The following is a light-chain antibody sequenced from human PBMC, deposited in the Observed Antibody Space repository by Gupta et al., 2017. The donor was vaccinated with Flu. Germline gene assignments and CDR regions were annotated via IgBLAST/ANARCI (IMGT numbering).Light chain of an antibody. CDR1: ESVNKD. V-gene: IGKV3-11*01. CDR3: QHRINCPVT. CDR2: EAS. Sequence: PGTLFWSPGETATPSGRASESVNKDVDWNQQKPGQAPRLLIYEASKRATGYPARFSGSGSGTEFTLTISSREPEDFAVYYCQHRINCPVTFGQGTKLEIK. J-gene: IGKJ2*01.